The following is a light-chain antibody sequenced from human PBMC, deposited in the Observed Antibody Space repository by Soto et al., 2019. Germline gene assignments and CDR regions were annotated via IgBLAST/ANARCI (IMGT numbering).Light chain of an antibody. CDR2: GAS. J-gene: IGKJ5*01. Sequence: EIVLTPAPGTLSLSPGERATLSCRASQSVTSGHLAWYQQQPNQAPRLLIYGASYRATDLPDRFSGGGSGTDFTLTISRLEPEDFAVYYCQHYSSSPPAIPFGQGTRLEIK. V-gene: IGKV3-20*01. CDR3: QHYSSSPPAIP. CDR1: QSVTSGH.